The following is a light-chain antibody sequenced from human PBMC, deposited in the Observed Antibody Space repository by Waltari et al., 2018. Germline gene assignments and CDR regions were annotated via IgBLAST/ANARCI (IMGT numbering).Light chain of an antibody. V-gene: IGKV1-39*01. CDR3: QQSYTSPYT. CDR2: AAS. J-gene: IGKJ2*01. CDR1: ESIGRY. Sequence: DIQMTQSPSSLSASVGDRLTITCRASESIGRYLNWYQQRPGKAPKLLIYAASNLQSGAPSRFSGSGPGTAFTLTISSLQPEDSATYYCQQSYTSPYTFGQGT.